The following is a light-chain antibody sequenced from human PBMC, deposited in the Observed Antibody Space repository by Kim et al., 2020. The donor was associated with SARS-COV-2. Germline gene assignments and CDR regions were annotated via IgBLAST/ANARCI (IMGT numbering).Light chain of an antibody. Sequence: ASVGDRVTITCQASQDISNYLNWYQQKLGKAPKLLIYDSSNLETGVPSRFSGSGSGTDFTFTISSLQPEDIATYYCQQYDNLPVTFGQGTRLEIK. CDR2: DSS. CDR1: QDISNY. CDR3: QQYDNLPVT. V-gene: IGKV1-33*01. J-gene: IGKJ5*01.